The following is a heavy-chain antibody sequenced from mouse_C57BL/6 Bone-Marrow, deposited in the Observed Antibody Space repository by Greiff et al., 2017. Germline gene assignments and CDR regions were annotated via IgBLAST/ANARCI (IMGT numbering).Heavy chain of an antibody. Sequence: QVQLQQPGAELVKPGASVKLSCKASGYTFTSYWMPWVTQRPGQGLEWIGMIHPNSGSTTYNEKFKSQATLTVAKSSRTAYIHLSSRTSEDSAVYYWARNDYGSSPYYAMDYWGQGTSVTGSA. J-gene: IGHJ4*01. CDR1: GYTFTSYW. V-gene: IGHV1-64*01. CDR2: IHPNSGST. CDR3: ARNDYGSSPYYAMDY. D-gene: IGHD1-1*01.